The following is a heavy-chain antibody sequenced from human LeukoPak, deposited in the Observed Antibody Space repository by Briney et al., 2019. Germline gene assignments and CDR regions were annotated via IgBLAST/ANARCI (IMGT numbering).Heavy chain of an antibody. CDR2: INTNTGNP. CDR1: GGTFSSYA. Sequence: ASVKVSCKASGGTFSSYAISWVRQAPGQGLEWMGWINTNTGNPTYAQGFTGRFVFSLDTSVSTAYLQISSLKAEDTAVCYCARVVVAAADTFDYWGQGTLVTVSS. D-gene: IGHD6-13*01. V-gene: IGHV7-4-1*02. CDR3: ARVVVAAADTFDY. J-gene: IGHJ4*02.